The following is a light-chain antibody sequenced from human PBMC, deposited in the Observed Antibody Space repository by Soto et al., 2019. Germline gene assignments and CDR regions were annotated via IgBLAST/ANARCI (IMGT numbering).Light chain of an antibody. Sequence: QSVLTQPPSASGSPGQSVTISCTGTSSDVGGYNYVSWYQQHPDKAPKLLIYEVSNRPSGVSNRFSGSKSGNTASLTIYGLQAEDEADYYCSSYTNSGSVFGGGTKLTVL. CDR1: SSDVGGYNY. CDR2: EVS. V-gene: IGLV2-14*01. J-gene: IGLJ2*01. CDR3: SSYTNSGSV.